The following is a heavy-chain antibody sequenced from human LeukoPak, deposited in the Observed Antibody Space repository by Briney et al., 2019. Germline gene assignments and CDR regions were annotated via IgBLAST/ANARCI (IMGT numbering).Heavy chain of an antibody. CDR2: IYSGGST. J-gene: IGHJ4*02. Sequence: GGSPRLSCAASGFTVSSNYMNWVRQAPGKGLEWVSIIYSGGSTYYADSMKGRFTISRDNSKNTLYLQMNSLRAEDTAVYYCARVGDGYNHGGDYWGQGTLVTVSS. CDR3: ARVGDGYNHGGDY. D-gene: IGHD5-24*01. CDR1: GFTVSSNY. V-gene: IGHV3-53*01.